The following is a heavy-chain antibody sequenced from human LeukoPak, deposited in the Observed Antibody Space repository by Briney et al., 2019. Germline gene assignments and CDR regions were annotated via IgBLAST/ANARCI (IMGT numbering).Heavy chain of an antibody. CDR2: ISGSGGST. J-gene: IGHJ4*02. D-gene: IGHD1-26*01. V-gene: IGHV3-23*01. CDR1: GFTFSSYA. Sequence: GGSLRLSCAASGFTFSSYAMSWVRQAPGKGLEGVSAISGSGGSTYYADSVKGRFTISRDNSKNTLYLQMNSLRAEDTAVYYCARDTTYGGSYYFDYWGQGTLVTVSS. CDR3: ARDTTYGGSYYFDY.